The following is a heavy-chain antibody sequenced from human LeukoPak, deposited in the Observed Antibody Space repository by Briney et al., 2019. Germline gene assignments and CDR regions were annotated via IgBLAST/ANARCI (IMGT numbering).Heavy chain of an antibody. CDR3: AAPLWKGGSCYSGGYFQH. D-gene: IGHD2-15*01. CDR1: GYNFTGYG. Sequence: GASLKLSCKASGYNFTGYGIGWVRQAPGQGLEWMGWISAYNGNTNTAQNPQGRVTMTTDTSTTNASLELRSLSSSTTAVDYCAAPLWKGGSCYSGGYFQHWGQGTLVTVSS. V-gene: IGHV1-18*01. J-gene: IGHJ1*01. CDR2: ISAYNGNT.